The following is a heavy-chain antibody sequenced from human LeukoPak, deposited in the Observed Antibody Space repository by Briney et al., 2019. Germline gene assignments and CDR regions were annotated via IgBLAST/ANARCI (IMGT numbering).Heavy chain of an antibody. V-gene: IGHV3-23*01. Sequence: HTGGSLRLSCAASGFTFSSYAMSWVRQAPWKGLEWVSAIRGSGGSTYYADSVKGRFTISRDNYKNTLYLQMNSLRAEDTAVYYCANHKPEGATTFDYWGQGTLVTVSS. J-gene: IGHJ4*02. CDR1: GFTFSSYA. CDR2: IRGSGGST. CDR3: ANHKPEGATTFDY. D-gene: IGHD1-26*01.